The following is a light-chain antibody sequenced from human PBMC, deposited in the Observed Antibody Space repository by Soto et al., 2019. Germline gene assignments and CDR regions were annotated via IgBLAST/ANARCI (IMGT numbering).Light chain of an antibody. CDR3: ETWDTNTWV. CDR2: LERSGSY. CDR1: SGHSNYI. J-gene: IGLJ3*02. V-gene: IGLV4-60*01. Sequence: QSVLTQSSSASASLGSSVKLTCTLSSGHSNYIIAWHQQQPGRAPRYLLKLERSGSYNKGSGVPDRFSGSSSGADRYLTXXXXXXXXXXDYYCETWDTNTWVFGGGTKLTVL.